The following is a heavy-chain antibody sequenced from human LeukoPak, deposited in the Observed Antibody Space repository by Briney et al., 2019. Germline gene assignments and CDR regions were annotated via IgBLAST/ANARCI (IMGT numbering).Heavy chain of an antibody. CDR2: IYYSGGT. J-gene: IGHJ6*02. V-gene: IGHV4-59*01. CDR1: GGSISSYY. Sequence: SETLSLTCTVSGGSISSYYWSWIRQPPGKGPEWIGYIYYSGGTNYNPSLKSRVTISVDTSKNQFSLKLSSVTAADTAVYYCASTDYYDSSGYYYGMDVWGQGTTVTVSS. CDR3: ASTDYYDSSGYYYGMDV. D-gene: IGHD3-22*01.